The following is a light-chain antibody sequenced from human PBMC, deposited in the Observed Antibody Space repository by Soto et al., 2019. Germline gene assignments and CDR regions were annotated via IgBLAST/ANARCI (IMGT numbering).Light chain of an antibody. CDR2: LGS. Sequence: DIVMTRSPLSLPVTPGEPASFSCRSSQTLLHSNGYNYLDWFLQRPGQSPQLLIYLGSNRASGVPDRFSGSGSGTDFTLKISRVEAEDVGVYYCMQALQTPYTFGQGTKLEIK. V-gene: IGKV2-28*01. CDR1: QTLLHSNGYNY. CDR3: MQALQTPYT. J-gene: IGKJ2*01.